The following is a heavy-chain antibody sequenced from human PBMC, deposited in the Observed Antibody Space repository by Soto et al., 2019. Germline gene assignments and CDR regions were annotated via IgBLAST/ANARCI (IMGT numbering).Heavy chain of an antibody. CDR1: GKSLSGYY. Sequence: QVQLQQWGAGLLKPSETLSLTCAVYGKSLSGYYWSWIRQPPGKALEWIGEINHSGNTNYNPSLKSRGTISVDTSKIQLFLNLSSVTAADTDMYYCARHHVRGRTIAGAAEFWGQGTLVTVSS. J-gene: IGHJ4*02. CDR2: INHSGNT. V-gene: IGHV4-34*01. D-gene: IGHD1-26*01. CDR3: ARHHVRGRTIAGAAEF.